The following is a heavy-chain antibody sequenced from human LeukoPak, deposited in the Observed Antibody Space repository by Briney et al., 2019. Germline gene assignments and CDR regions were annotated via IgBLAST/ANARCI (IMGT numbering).Heavy chain of an antibody. CDR2: IIWDRGSI. V-gene: IGHV3-9*01. CDR1: GFTFDVYA. J-gene: IGHJ4*02. Sequence: GGSLRLSCAPPGFTFDVYAMCWVRHALGGGLEWVSGIIWDRGSIGYADSVKGRFTISRDNAKSSLYLQMNSLRAEDTALYYCAKGLYYDGSGSSPIDYWGQGTLVTVSS. D-gene: IGHD3-10*01. CDR3: AKGLYYDGSGSSPIDY.